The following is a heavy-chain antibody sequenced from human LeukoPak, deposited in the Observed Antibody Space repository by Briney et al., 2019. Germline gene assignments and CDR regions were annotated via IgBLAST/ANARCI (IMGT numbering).Heavy chain of an antibody. Sequence: GGSMSFCCAASGFTFDDYAMYWVRQAPGKGLGWVSSITSSSSYRYYADFVKGRITTSGENAKNSLYLQMNSLRAEDTAVYYCARDPYSGSYGAYYYYYYMDVWGKGTTVTISS. CDR1: GFTFDDYA. CDR3: ARDPYSGSYGAYYYYYYMDV. CDR2: ITSSSSYR. V-gene: IGHV3-21*01. D-gene: IGHD1-26*01. J-gene: IGHJ6*03.